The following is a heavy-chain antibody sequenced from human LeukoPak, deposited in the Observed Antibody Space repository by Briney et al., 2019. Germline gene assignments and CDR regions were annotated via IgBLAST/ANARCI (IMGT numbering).Heavy chain of an antibody. CDR2: IIPIFGTA. D-gene: IGHD2-15*01. J-gene: IGHJ5*02. V-gene: IGHV1-69*13. CDR1: GGTFSSYA. Sequence: SVKVSCTASGGTFSSYAISWVRQAPGQGLEWMGGIIPIFGTANYAQKFQGRVTITADESTSTAYMELSSLRSEDTAVYYCARDEVVAATGNWFDPWGQGTLVTVSS. CDR3: ARDEVVAATGNWFDP.